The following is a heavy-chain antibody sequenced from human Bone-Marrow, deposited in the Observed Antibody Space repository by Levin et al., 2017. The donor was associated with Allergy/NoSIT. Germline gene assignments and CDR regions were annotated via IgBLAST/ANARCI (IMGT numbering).Heavy chain of an antibody. D-gene: IGHD4-17*01. CDR2: ITTTSNIV. CDR3: AGAHGDFGSNWFDP. Sequence: HGESLKISCAASGFTFSSYNMGWVRQAPGKGLEWISYITTTSNIVYYADSLRGRSTISRDNAKNSLFLHMNSLRAEETAIYYCAGAHGDFGSNWFDPWGQGTLVTVSS. CDR1: GFTFSSYN. J-gene: IGHJ5*02. V-gene: IGHV3-48*01.